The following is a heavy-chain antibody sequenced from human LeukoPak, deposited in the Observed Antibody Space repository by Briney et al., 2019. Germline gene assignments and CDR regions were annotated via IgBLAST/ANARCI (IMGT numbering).Heavy chain of an antibody. CDR1: GFTFSDYY. D-gene: IGHD3-16*02. CDR2: ISPSGTSI. V-gene: IGHV3-11*01. Sequence: PGGSLRLSCAASGFTFSDYYMSWIRQTPGRGLEWISYISPSGTSIYYADSVKGRFTLSRDNAKNSLTLQMNSLRPEDTAVYFCARDNPYFQTGSSTKSYWFDPWGQGTLVTVSS. CDR3: ARDNPYFQTGSSTKSYWFDP. J-gene: IGHJ5*02.